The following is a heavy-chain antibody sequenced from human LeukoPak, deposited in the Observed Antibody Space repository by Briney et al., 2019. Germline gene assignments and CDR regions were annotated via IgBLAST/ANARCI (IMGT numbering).Heavy chain of an antibody. CDR3: VRACNRASCPYYFEY. CDR1: GFTFSTYW. J-gene: IGHJ4*02. CDR2: IRQDGSDK. D-gene: IGHD2-15*01. Sequence: PGGSLRLSCAASGFTFSTYWMSWVRQAPGKGLEWVANIRQDGSDKYYEDSVKGRFTISRDNDKDSLYLQMNSLRAEDTAVYYCVRACNRASCPYYFEYWGRGTLVTVSS. V-gene: IGHV3-7*01.